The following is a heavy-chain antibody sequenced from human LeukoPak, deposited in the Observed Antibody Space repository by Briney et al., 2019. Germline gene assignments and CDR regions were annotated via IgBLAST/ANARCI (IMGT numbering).Heavy chain of an antibody. Sequence: SETLSLTCAVYGRSLIGYYWRWIRQPPGRWREWIGEIHHSGSTNYNPSLKSRVPISVEHAKNQLSLNLSSVTAADTAVYYCARNRVIVATLRAQRSPFFDIWGQGTMVTVSS. D-gene: IGHD5-12*01. CDR3: ARNRVIVATLRAQRSPFFDI. CDR2: IHHSGST. V-gene: IGHV4-34*01. CDR1: GRSLIGYY. J-gene: IGHJ3*02.